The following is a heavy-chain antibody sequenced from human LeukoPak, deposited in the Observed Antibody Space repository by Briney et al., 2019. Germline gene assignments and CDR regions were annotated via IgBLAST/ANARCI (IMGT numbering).Heavy chain of an antibody. CDR2: INHSGST. D-gene: IGHD5-24*01. J-gene: IGHJ6*02. Sequence: SETLSLTCAVYGGSFSGYYWSWIRQPPGKGLEWIGEINHSGSTNYNPPLKSRVTISVDTSKNQFSLKLSSVTAADTAVYYWARGRWRMDVWGQGTTVTVSS. CDR1: GGSFSGYY. V-gene: IGHV4-34*01. CDR3: ARGRWRMDV.